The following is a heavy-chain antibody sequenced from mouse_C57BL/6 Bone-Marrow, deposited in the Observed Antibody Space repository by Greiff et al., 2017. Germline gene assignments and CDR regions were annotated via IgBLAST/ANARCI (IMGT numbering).Heavy chain of an antibody. D-gene: IGHD2-4*01. J-gene: IGHJ4*01. CDR1: GYSFTDYY. CDR2: INPNDGTT. CDR3: ARGYDYDYAMDY. Sequence: EVQVVESGPELVKPGASVKISCKASGYSFTDYYMNWVKQSPGKSLEWIGVINPNDGTTSYNQKFKGKATLTVDQSSSTAYMQLNSLTSEDAAVYYCARGYDYDYAMDYWGKGTSVTVSS. V-gene: IGHV1-39*01.